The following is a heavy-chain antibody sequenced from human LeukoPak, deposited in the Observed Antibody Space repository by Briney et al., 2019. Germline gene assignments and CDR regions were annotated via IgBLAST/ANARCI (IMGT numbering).Heavy chain of an antibody. D-gene: IGHD1-7*01. Sequence: GGSLRLSCTASGFTFSSYAMTWVRQAPGKGPEWASSISGNGRTTSYSDSVRGRFTISRDNSRNTLYLQMNSLRDEDTAVYYCARTIYYYGMDVWGQGTTVTVSS. CDR1: GFTFSSYA. CDR3: ARTIYYYGMDV. V-gene: IGHV3-23*01. CDR2: ISGNGRTT. J-gene: IGHJ6*02.